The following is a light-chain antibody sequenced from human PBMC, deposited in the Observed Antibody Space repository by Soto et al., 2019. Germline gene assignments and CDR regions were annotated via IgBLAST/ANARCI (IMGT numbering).Light chain of an antibody. CDR2: EVS. CDR3: NSYTSSSTLL. Sequence: QSVLTQPASVSGSAGQSITISCTGTSSDVGGYEYVSWYQQHPGRAPKLMIYEVSNRPSGVSNRFSGSKSGNTASLTISGLQAVDEADYYCNSYTSSSTLLFGTGTKVTVL. V-gene: IGLV2-14*01. J-gene: IGLJ1*01. CDR1: SSDVGGYEY.